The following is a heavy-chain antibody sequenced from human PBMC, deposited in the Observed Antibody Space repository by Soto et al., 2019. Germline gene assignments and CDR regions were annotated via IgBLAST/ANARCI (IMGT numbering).Heavy chain of an antibody. CDR3: AIGGASGTYYGNAFDI. CDR1: GGTFSSYA. CDR2: IIPIFGTA. V-gene: IGHV1-69*12. D-gene: IGHD1-26*01. Sequence: QVQLVQYGAEVKKPGSSVKVSCKASGGTFSSYAISWVRQAPGQGLEWMGGIIPIFGTANYAQKFQVRVTITANESTSTAYMELSSLRFEDTAVYYCAIGGASGTYYGNAFDIWGQGTMVTVSS. J-gene: IGHJ3*02.